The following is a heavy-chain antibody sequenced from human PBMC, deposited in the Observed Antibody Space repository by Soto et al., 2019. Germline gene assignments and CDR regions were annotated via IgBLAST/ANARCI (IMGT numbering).Heavy chain of an antibody. D-gene: IGHD3-16*01. V-gene: IGHV4-4*02. CDR3: ATQTISYTWGV. CDR2: LSRGDER. Sequence: QVQLQESGPGLVKPSETLSLTCTVSGAPITTTKWWAWVRLPPGKGLEWIGELSRGDERSSNPSLEGRFTMSLDKSNNPFSLKLLSVTAADTAIYYCATQTISYTWGVWGRGTSVTVSS. CDR1: GAPITTTKW. J-gene: IGHJ6*02.